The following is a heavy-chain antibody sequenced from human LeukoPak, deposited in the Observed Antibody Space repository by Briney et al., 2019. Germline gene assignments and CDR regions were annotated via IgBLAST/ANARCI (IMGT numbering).Heavy chain of an antibody. J-gene: IGHJ4*02. CDR3: ARVARCTSCFDVDY. CDR2: IYSTGST. Sequence: SETLSLTCTVSGGSISSGNYYWTWIRQPAGKALEWIGRIYSTGSTYYNPSLKSRVTISVDTSKNQFSLTLSSVTAADTAVYYCARVARCTSCFDVDYWGQGTLVTVSS. CDR1: GGSISSGNYY. D-gene: IGHD2-2*01. V-gene: IGHV4-61*02.